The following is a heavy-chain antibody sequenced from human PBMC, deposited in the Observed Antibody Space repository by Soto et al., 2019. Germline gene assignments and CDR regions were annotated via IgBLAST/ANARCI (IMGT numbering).Heavy chain of an antibody. V-gene: IGHV3-23*01. D-gene: IGHD1-26*01. J-gene: IGHJ6*02. CDR2: ISGSGGST. CDR3: AKSTWELYSYGMDV. Sequence: VRKTSGKGLEWVSAISGSGGSTYYADSVKGRFTISRDNSKNTLYLQMNSLRAEDTAVYYCAKSTWELYSYGMDVWGQGPKVTVS.